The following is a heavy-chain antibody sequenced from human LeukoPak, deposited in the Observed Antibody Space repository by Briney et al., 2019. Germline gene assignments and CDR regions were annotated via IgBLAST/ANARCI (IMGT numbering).Heavy chain of an antibody. Sequence: GGSLRLSCAASGFTFSSYWMSWVRQAPGKGLEWVANIKQDGSEKYYVDSVKGRFTISRDNAKNSLYLQMNSLRAEDTAVYYCAREGSGSYFYYYYYMDVWGKGTTVTISS. V-gene: IGHV3-7*01. CDR2: IKQDGSEK. D-gene: IGHD3-10*01. CDR1: GFTFSSYW. CDR3: AREGSGSYFYYYYYMDV. J-gene: IGHJ6*03.